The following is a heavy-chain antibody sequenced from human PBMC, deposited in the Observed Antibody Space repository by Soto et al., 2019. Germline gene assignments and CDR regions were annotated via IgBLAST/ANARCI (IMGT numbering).Heavy chain of an antibody. V-gene: IGHV3-15*07. CDR2: IKGNIDGGTT. CDR3: SHGYYQYFNS. D-gene: IGHD5-18*01. CDR1: GVTLTNVW. J-gene: IGHJ4*02. Sequence: GGSLRLSCEVSGVTLTNVWMNWVRQAPGKGPEWVGRIKGNIDGGTTDYAAPVKGRFTVSRDDSENTLYLQMNSLKTEDTAVYYCSHGYYQYFNSWGQGTLVTVSS.